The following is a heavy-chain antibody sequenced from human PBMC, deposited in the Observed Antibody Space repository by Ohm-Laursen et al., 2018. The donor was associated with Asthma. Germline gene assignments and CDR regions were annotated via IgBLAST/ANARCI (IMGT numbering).Heavy chain of an antibody. J-gene: IGHJ4*02. D-gene: IGHD2-8*02. CDR3: ARADQYCTGGVCSTYYFDY. CDR1: GFTFNTYA. V-gene: IGHV3-23*01. CDR2: IIGSGADT. Sequence: SLRLSCTASGFTFNTYAMSWVRQAPGKGLECVSAIIGSGADTYYADSVKGRFTISRDNSKNTLYLQMNSLRAEDTAVYYCARADQYCTGGVCSTYYFDYWGQGTLVTVSS.